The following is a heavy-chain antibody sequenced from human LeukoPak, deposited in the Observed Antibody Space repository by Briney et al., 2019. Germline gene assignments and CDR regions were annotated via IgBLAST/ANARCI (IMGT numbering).Heavy chain of an antibody. CDR2: INHSGST. V-gene: IGHV4-34*01. D-gene: IGHD6-13*01. CDR3: AGRREVAAAGTAAFDI. Sequence: PSETLSLTCAVYGGSFSGYYWSWIRQPPGKGLEWIGEINHSGSTNYNPSLKSRVTISVDTSKNQFSLKLSSVTAADTAVYYCAGRREVAAAGTAAFDIWGQGTMVTVSS. CDR1: GGSFSGYY. J-gene: IGHJ3*02.